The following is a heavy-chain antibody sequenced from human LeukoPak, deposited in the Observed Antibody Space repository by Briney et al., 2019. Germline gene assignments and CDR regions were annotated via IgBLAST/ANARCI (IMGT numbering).Heavy chain of an antibody. V-gene: IGHV3-23*01. CDR2: ISGSGSNT. CDR3: AKPSSGNYPPTGY. D-gene: IGHD1-26*01. CDR1: GFIFGNYA. Sequence: GGSLRLSCAASGFIFGNYAMSWVRQAPGKGLEWVSGISGSGSNTYYAESVKGQFTISRDNSKNTLYLQINSLRAEDTAVYYCAKPSSGNYPPTGYWGQGTLVTVSS. J-gene: IGHJ4*02.